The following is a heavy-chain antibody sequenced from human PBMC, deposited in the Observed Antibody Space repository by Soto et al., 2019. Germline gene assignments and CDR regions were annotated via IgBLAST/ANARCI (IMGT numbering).Heavy chain of an antibody. D-gene: IGHD6-6*01. CDR1: GFTFDDYA. CDR3: AKDPQSSSLSKYNWFDP. Sequence: GGSLRLSCAASGFTFDDYAMHWVRQAPGKGLEWVSGISWNSGSIGYADSVKGRFTISRDNAKNSLYLQMNSLRAEDTALYYCAKDPQSSSLSKYNWFDPWGQGTLVTVSS. J-gene: IGHJ5*02. V-gene: IGHV3-9*01. CDR2: ISWNSGSI.